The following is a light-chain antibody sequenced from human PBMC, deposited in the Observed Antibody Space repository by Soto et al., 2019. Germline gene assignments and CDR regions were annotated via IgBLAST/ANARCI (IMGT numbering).Light chain of an antibody. CDR2: KAS. J-gene: IGKJ2*01. CDR1: QSISTW. CDR3: QQYDNYPYT. Sequence: DIQMTQSPSTLSASVGDRVIITCRASQSISTWLAWYRQKPGKAPKILIYKASSLESGVPSRFSGSGSGTEFTLSISSLQPDDFATYYCQQYDNYPYTFGQGSKLEIK. V-gene: IGKV1-5*03.